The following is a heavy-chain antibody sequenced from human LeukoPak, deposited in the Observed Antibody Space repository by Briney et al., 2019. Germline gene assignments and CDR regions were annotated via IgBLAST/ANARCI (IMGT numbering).Heavy chain of an antibody. J-gene: IGHJ3*02. CDR1: GGSISSYY. Sequence: SETLSLTCTVSGGSISSYYRSWIRQPPGKGLEWIGYIYYSGSTNYNPSLKSRVTISVDTSKNQFSLKLSSVTAADTAVYYCARLYDFWSGSEKDAFDIWGQGTMVTVSS. CDR3: ARLYDFWSGSEKDAFDI. D-gene: IGHD3-3*01. V-gene: IGHV4-59*01. CDR2: IYYSGST.